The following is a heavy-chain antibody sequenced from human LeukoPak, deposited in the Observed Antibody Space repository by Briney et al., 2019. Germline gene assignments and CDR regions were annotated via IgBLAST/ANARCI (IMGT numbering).Heavy chain of an antibody. CDR3: AKDRGSMVVAAASL. J-gene: IGHJ3*01. CDR2: ISWNSGSI. CDR1: GFTFSSYS. V-gene: IGHV3-9*01. D-gene: IGHD2-15*01. Sequence: GGSLRLSCAASGFTFSSYSMNWVRQAPGKGLEWVSGISWNSGSIDYADSVKGRFTISRDNAKNSLYLQMNSLRAEDTAFYYCAKDRGSMVVAAASLWGQGTMVTVSS.